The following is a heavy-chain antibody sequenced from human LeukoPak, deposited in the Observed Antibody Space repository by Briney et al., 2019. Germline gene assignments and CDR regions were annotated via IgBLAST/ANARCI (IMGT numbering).Heavy chain of an antibody. CDR2: IESNGGNT. D-gene: IGHD3-9*01. V-gene: IGHV3-64*01. J-gene: IGHJ5*02. Sequence: GGSLRLSCAASGFTFTTYAMHWFRQAPGKGLEYVSAIESNGGNTYYAKSVKGRFTISRDNAKNSLHLQMNSLRAEDTAMYYCARAGSYYDILTGQNWFDPWGQGTLVTVSS. CDR3: ARAGSYYDILTGQNWFDP. CDR1: GFTFTTYA.